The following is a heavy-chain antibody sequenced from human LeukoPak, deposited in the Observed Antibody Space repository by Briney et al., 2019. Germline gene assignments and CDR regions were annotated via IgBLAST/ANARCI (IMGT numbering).Heavy chain of an antibody. D-gene: IGHD3-16*01. CDR1: GGSLSGYY. CDR2: INHTGDK. V-gene: IGHV4-34*01. Sequence: SETLSLTCGVSGGSLSGYYWSWIRQPPGGGLEWIAEINHTGDKNYNPSLKSRITISAHTSKNQFSLNLTSVTAADTAVYYCARDRIELYFSDGGGVNWFDPWGQGTLVTVSS. J-gene: IGHJ5*02. CDR3: ARDRIELYFSDGGGVNWFDP.